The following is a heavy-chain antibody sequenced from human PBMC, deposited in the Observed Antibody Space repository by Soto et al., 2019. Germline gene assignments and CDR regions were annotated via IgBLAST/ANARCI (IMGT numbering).Heavy chain of an antibody. CDR1: GFTFSSYA. J-gene: IGHJ5*02. D-gene: IGHD6-13*01. V-gene: IGHV3-64D*06. Sequence: GGSLRLSCSASGFTFSSYAMHWVRQAPGKGLEYVSAISSNGGSTYYADSVKGRFTISRDNSKNTLYLQMSSLRAEDTAVYYCVKGQQLVLSWFDPWGQGTLVTVSS. CDR3: VKGQQLVLSWFDP. CDR2: ISSNGGST.